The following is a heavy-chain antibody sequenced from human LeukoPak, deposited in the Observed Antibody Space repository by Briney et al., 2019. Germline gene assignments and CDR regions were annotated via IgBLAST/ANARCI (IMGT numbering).Heavy chain of an antibody. CDR1: GGSFSGYY. CDR3: ARGGHGSTRVEDAFDI. J-gene: IGHJ3*02. V-gene: IGHV4-34*01. D-gene: IGHD2-2*01. CDR2: INHSGST. Sequence: PSETLSLTCAVYGGSFSGYYWSWIRQPPGKGLKWIGEINHSGSTNYNPSLKSRVTISVDTSKNQFSLKLSSVTAADTAVYYCARGGHGSTRVEDAFDIWGRGTMVTVSS.